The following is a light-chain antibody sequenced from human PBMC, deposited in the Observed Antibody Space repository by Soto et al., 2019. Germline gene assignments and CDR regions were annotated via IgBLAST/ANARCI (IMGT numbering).Light chain of an antibody. Sequence: QSVLTQPASVSGSPGQSITISCTGTSSDVGTNKYVSWYQQHPGKAPQLIIYGVFNRPSGVSNRFSVSKSGNTASLTISGLQAEDEADYYCSSYTPTTWVFGGGTKLTVL. J-gene: IGLJ3*02. V-gene: IGLV2-14*01. CDR3: SSYTPTTWV. CDR2: GVF. CDR1: SSDVGTNKY.